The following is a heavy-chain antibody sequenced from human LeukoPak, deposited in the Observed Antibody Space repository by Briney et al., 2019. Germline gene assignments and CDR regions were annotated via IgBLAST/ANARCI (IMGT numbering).Heavy chain of an antibody. CDR3: ALETASFQH. Sequence: SETLSLTCTVSGGSISSYYWSWMRQSPGKGLEWIGYIYTRGPTNYNPSLKNRVTISVDTSKNQFSLKLASVTAPDTAVYYCALETASFQHWGQGTLVTVSS. CDR2: IYTRGPT. CDR1: GGSISSYY. J-gene: IGHJ1*01. V-gene: IGHV4-4*09.